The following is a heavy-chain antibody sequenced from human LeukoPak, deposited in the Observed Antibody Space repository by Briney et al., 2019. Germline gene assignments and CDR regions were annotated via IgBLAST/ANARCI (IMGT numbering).Heavy chain of an antibody. Sequence: PGGSLRLSCAASGFTFSNSGMHWVRQAPGKGLEWVAVIWYDGNNKYYADSVKGRFTISRDNSKNTLYLQMNSLRTEDTAVYYCARSPAEGGSCSGDSCADYYFDYWGQGTLVTVSS. CDR2: IWYDGNNK. D-gene: IGHD2-15*01. CDR3: ARSPAEGGSCSGDSCADYYFDY. V-gene: IGHV3-33*01. J-gene: IGHJ4*02. CDR1: GFTFSNSG.